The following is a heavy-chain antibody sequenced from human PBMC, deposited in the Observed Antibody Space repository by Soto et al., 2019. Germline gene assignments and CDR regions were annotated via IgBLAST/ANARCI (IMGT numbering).Heavy chain of an antibody. Sequence: SETLSLTCAVSGASVSSTYWWSWVRQPPGKGPEWIGEINHRGSANYNPSLKSRVTISVDISKSQFSLRLTSVTAADTAVYYCARYNAASGTYYFDYWGQGALVTVSS. V-gene: IGHV4-4*02. CDR3: ARYNAASGTYYFDY. CDR1: GASVSSTYW. J-gene: IGHJ4*02. D-gene: IGHD6-13*01. CDR2: INHRGSA.